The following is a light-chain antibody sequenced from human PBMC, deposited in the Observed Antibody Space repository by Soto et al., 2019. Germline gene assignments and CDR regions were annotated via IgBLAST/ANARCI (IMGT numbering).Light chain of an antibody. CDR2: LDSDGSH. Sequence: QLVLTQSPSASASLGASVKLTCTLSSGHSRYAIAWHQQQPEKGPRYLMKLDSDGSHTKGDAIPDRFSGSSSGAERYLTISSLQSEDEADYYCQTWGTGINVVFGGGTQLTVL. V-gene: IGLV4-69*01. CDR1: SGHSRYA. J-gene: IGLJ2*01. CDR3: QTWGTGINVV.